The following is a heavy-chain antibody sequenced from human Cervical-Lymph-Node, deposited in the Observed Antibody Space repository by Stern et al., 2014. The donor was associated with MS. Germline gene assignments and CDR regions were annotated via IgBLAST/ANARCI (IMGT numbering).Heavy chain of an antibody. CDR3: AKDTWGIQLWSPFDS. CDR1: GFNFNDYG. Sequence: EVQLVQSGGGLVQPGGSLRLSCGASGFNFNDYGMHWVRQAPGKGLGWGSGICWNSGTIAYADSVKGRFAVSRDNAKNSLYLQLSSLRPEDTALYFCAKDTWGIQLWSPFDSWGQGTLVTVSS. CDR2: ICWNSGTI. J-gene: IGHJ4*02. D-gene: IGHD5-18*01. V-gene: IGHV3-9*01.